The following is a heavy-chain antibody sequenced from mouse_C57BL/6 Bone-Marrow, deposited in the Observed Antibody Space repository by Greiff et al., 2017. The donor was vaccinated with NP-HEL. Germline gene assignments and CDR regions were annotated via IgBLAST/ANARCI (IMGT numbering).Heavy chain of an antibody. V-gene: IGHV1-81*01. CDR1: GYTFTSYG. CDR3: ARWTGTVDY. D-gene: IGHD4-1*01. Sequence: LVESGAELARPGASVKLSCKASGYTFTSYGISWVKQRTGQGLEWIGEIYPRSGNTYYNEKFKGKATLTADKSSSTAYMELRSLTSEDSAVYFCARWTGTVDYWGQGTTLTVSS. CDR2: IYPRSGNT. J-gene: IGHJ2*01.